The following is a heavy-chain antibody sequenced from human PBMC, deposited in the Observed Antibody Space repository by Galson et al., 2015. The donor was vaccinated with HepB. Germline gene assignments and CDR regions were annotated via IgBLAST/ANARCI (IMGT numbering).Heavy chain of an antibody. V-gene: IGHV3-30*04. CDR3: ARDPDIVGYDAFDI. Sequence: SLRLSCAASGFTFSSYAMHWVRQAPGKGLEWVAVISYDGSNKYYADSVKGRFTISRDNSKNTLYLQMNSLRAEDTAVYYCARDPDIVGYDAFDIWGQGTMVTVSS. D-gene: IGHD5-12*01. J-gene: IGHJ3*02. CDR1: GFTFSSYA. CDR2: ISYDGSNK.